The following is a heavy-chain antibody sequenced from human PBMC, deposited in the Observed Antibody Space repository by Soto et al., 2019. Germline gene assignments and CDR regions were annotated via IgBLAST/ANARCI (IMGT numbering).Heavy chain of an antibody. CDR2: ISYDGGNK. CDR3: ARVRDSSGYYAFDI. Sequence: QVQLVESGGGVVQPGRSLRLSCAASGFTFSSYGMHWVRQAPGKGLEWVAVISYDGGNKYYADSVKGRFTVSRDNSKNTVYLQMNSLRAEDTAVHYCARVRDSSGYYAFDIWGQGTMVTVSS. J-gene: IGHJ3*02. V-gene: IGHV3-30*03. D-gene: IGHD3-22*01. CDR1: GFTFSSYG.